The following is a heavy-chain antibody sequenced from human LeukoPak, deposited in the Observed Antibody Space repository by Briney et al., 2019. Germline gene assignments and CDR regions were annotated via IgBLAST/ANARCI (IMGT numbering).Heavy chain of an antibody. D-gene: IGHD2-2*01. CDR3: AREVCSSTSCYGRFRRSDAFDI. Sequence: GASVKVSCKASGYTFTSYGISWVRQAPGQGLEWMGWISAYNGNTNYAQKLQGRVTMTTDTSTSTAYMELRSLRSDDTAVYYCAREVCSSTSCYGRFRRSDAFDIWGQGTMVTVSS. CDR2: ISAYNGNT. J-gene: IGHJ3*02. CDR1: GYTFTSYG. V-gene: IGHV1-18*01.